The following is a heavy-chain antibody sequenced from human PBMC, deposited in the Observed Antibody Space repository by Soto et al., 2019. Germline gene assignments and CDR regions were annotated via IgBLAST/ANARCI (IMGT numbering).Heavy chain of an antibody. CDR1: GGSISSSSYY. CDR2: IYYSGST. CDR3: ARRGGVGATTYDY. Sequence: QLQLQESGPGLVKPSEPLSLTCTVSGGSISSSSYYWGWIRQPPGKGLEWIGTIYYSGSTYYNPSLKRRVTISVDTSKNQFSLKLSSVTAADTAVYYGARRGGVGATTYDYWGQGTLVTVSS. V-gene: IGHV4-39*01. J-gene: IGHJ4*02. D-gene: IGHD1-26*01.